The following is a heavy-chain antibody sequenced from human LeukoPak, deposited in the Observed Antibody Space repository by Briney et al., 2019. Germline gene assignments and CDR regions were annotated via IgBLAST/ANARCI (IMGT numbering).Heavy chain of an antibody. CDR1: GFTYSRYG. J-gene: IGHJ4*02. V-gene: IGHV3-30*03. CDR3: ATEVAEGGPQDY. CDR2: RSSDGSKK. D-gene: IGHD2-15*01. Sequence: GGALPLSCPASGFTYSRYGRHGLRQAPAKEPEGVAVRSSDGSKKYKIYSVNDRFTIPRDNSKKTHDLQANNLRADETDPYYCATEVAEGGPQDYWGQGTLVTVSS.